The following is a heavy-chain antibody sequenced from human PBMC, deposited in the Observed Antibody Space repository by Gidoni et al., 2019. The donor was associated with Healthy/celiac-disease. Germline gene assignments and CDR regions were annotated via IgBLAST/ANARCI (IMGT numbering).Heavy chain of an antibody. D-gene: IGHD6-13*01. V-gene: IGHV3-21*01. CDR3: ARDGSTAAAGRGYFDY. CDR2: ISSSSSYI. CDR1: GFTFSSYI. Sequence: EVQLVESGGGLVKPGGSLRLSCAASGFTFSSYIMNCVRQAPGKGLEWVSSISSSSSYIYYADSVKGRFTISRDNAKNSLYLQMNSLRAEDTAVYYCARDGSTAAAGRGYFDYWGQGTLVTVSS. J-gene: IGHJ4*02.